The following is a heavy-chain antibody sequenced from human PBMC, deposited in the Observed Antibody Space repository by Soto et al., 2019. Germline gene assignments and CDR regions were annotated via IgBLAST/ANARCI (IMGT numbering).Heavy chain of an antibody. CDR1: GFTFSSYW. J-gene: IGHJ4*02. V-gene: IGHV3-30-3*01. Sequence: GGSLRLSCAASGFTFSSYWMSWVRQAPGKGLEWVAVISHDGSNKYYADSVKGRFTISRDNSKNTLYLQMNSLRAEDTAVYYCASRMATITTYFACGGQGPLVTV. CDR2: ISHDGSNK. CDR3: ASRMATITTYFAC. D-gene: IGHD5-12*01.